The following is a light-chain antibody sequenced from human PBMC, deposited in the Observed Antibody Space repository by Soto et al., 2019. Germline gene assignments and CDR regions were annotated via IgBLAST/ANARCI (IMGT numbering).Light chain of an antibody. V-gene: IGLV1-47*01. CDR2: RNN. Sequence: QSVLTQPPSASGTPGQRVTISCSGSSSNIGSYYVYWYQQLPGTVPQLLIYRNNERRSGVPDRFSGSKSGTSASLAISALLSEDEDDYYCAAWDDSLSGVVFGRGTKLTVL. CDR1: SSNIGSYY. J-gene: IGLJ2*01. CDR3: AAWDDSLSGVV.